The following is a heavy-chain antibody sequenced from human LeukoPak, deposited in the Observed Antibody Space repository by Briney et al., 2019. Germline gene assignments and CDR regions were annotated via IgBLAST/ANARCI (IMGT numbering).Heavy chain of an antibody. CDR1: GSTFSSYG. CDR3: ARGGCARSSCYDN. D-gene: IGHD6-13*01. Sequence: GGSLRLSCPASGSTFSSYGMHWVRQAPGKGLEWVAMIWYDGSNMYYADSVKGRFTISRDNSKNTVFLQMNSLRAEDTGVYYCARGGCARSSCYDNWGQGTLVTVSS. J-gene: IGHJ4*02. V-gene: IGHV3-33*01. CDR2: IWYDGSNM.